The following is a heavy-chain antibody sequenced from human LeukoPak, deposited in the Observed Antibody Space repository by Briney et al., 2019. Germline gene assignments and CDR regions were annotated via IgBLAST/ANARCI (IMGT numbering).Heavy chain of an antibody. CDR2: ITNSSTYI. CDR1: GFTFSSYS. Sequence: GSLRLSCAASGFTFSSYSMTWVRQAPGKGLEWVSSITNSSTYIYYADSVKGRFTISRDNAKKSLYLQMNSLRAEDTAVYYCARGHYGLDLWGQGTTVTVSS. V-gene: IGHV3-21*04. CDR3: ARGHYGLDL. J-gene: IGHJ6*02.